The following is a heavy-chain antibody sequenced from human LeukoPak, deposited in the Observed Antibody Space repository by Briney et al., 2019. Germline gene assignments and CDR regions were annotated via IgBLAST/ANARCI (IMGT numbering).Heavy chain of an antibody. V-gene: IGHV1-2*02. CDR3: AREGVMEGSEDDHNWFDP. Sequence: ASVKVSCKASGYTFSGYCMHWVRQAPGQGLEWMGWINPNSGGTKYAQKFQGRVTMTRDTSISTGYMEVSRLRSDDTAVYYCAREGVMEGSEDDHNWFDPWGQGTLVTVSS. CDR1: GYTFSGYC. CDR2: INPNSGGT. J-gene: IGHJ5*02. D-gene: IGHD2-15*01.